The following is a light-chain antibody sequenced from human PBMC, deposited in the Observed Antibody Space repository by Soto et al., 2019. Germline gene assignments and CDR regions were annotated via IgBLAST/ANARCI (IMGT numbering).Light chain of an antibody. CDR2: GAS. CDR3: QQYDGSTRT. V-gene: IGKV3-20*01. J-gene: IGKJ1*01. CDR1: QAVSTNY. Sequence: EIVLTQSPGTLSLSPGERATLSCRASQAVSTNYLAWYQQKPGQAPRLLIYGASSRATGIPDRFSGSGSGTDFTLTISRLEPEDFAVYYCQQYDGSTRTFGQGTKVDIK.